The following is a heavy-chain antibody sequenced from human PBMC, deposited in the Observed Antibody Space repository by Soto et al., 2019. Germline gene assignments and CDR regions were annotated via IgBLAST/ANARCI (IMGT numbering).Heavy chain of an antibody. CDR3: ARGGRVVVVTAALDY. J-gene: IGHJ4*02. V-gene: IGHV1-46*01. CDR2: VNPSGGHT. D-gene: IGHD2-21*02. Sequence: QVQLMQSGAEVKKPGASVKVSCKASGDTFTDYYIHWVRQAPGQGLEWMGTVNPSGGHTTYAQHFLGRVTXAXDXSTXPHDMDLPSLTSDDKAIYYCARGGRVVVVTAALDYWGQGTLVTVSS. CDR1: GDTFTDYY.